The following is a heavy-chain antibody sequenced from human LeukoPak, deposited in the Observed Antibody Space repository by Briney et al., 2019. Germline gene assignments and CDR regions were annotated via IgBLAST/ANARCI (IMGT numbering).Heavy chain of an antibody. Sequence: PGRSLRLSCAASGFTFSSYAMHWVRQAPGKGLEWVAVISYDGSNKYYADSVKGRFTISRDNSKNTLYLQMNSLRAEDTAVYYCVREIVVVTAIEGDAFDIWGQGTMVTVSS. D-gene: IGHD2-21*02. CDR1: GFTFSSYA. CDR3: VREIVVVTAIEGDAFDI. J-gene: IGHJ3*02. V-gene: IGHV3-30*04. CDR2: ISYDGSNK.